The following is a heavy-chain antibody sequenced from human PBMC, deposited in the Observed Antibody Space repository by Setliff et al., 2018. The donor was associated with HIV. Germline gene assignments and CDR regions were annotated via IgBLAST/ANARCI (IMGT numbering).Heavy chain of an antibody. J-gene: IGHJ6*02. CDR2: MSYSGQFI. Sequence: PGGSLRLSCAASELTLSAYSVTWVRQAPGRGLEWVASMSYSGQFIHHADSVKGRFTISRDNAKNLVYLEMNSLRAEDTAVYYCARVDVERIGVFCQMGVWGPGTTVTVSS. D-gene: IGHD1-1*01. V-gene: IGHV3-21*01. CDR1: ELTLSAYS. CDR3: ARVDVERIGVFCQMGV.